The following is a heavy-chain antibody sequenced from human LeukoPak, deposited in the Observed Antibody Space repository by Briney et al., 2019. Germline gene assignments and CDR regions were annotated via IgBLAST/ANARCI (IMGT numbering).Heavy chain of an antibody. CDR2: INPSGGST. Sequence: ASVKVFCKASGYTFTSYYMHWVRQAPGQGLEWMGIINPSGGSTSYAQKFQGRVTMTRDTSTSTVYMELSSLRSEDTAVYYCARDSSIPYYYDSSGYPRKLNWFDPWGQGTLVTVSS. V-gene: IGHV1-46*01. J-gene: IGHJ5*02. CDR3: ARDSSIPYYYDSSGYPRKLNWFDP. D-gene: IGHD3-22*01. CDR1: GYTFTSYY.